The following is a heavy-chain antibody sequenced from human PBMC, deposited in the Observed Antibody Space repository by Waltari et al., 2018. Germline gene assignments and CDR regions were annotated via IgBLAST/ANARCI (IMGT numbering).Heavy chain of an antibody. J-gene: IGHJ4*02. CDR1: GYTFTGYY. V-gene: IGHV1-2*02. D-gene: IGHD3-3*01. CDR3: ARDNSGFLSGYYTLFDY. CDR2: INPNSGGT. Sequence: QVQLVQSGAEVKKPGASVKVSCKASGYTFTGYYMHWVRQAPGQGLEWMGWINPNSGGTNDAQKFQGRVTMTRDTSISTAYMELSRLRSDDTAVYYCARDNSGFLSGYYTLFDYWGQGTLVTVSS.